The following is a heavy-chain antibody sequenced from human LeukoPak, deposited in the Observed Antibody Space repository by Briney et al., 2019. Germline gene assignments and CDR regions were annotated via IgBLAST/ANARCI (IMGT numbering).Heavy chain of an antibody. CDR1: GFTFSSYS. D-gene: IGHD2-2*01. Sequence: GGSLRLSCAASGFTFSSYSMNWVRQAPGKGLEWVSSISSSSSYMYYADSVKGRFTISRDNAKNSLYLQMNSLRAEDTAVYYCARDGVYCSSTSCNWDNWFDPWGQGTLVTVSS. V-gene: IGHV3-21*01. CDR2: ISSSSSYM. CDR3: ARDGVYCSSTSCNWDNWFDP. J-gene: IGHJ5*02.